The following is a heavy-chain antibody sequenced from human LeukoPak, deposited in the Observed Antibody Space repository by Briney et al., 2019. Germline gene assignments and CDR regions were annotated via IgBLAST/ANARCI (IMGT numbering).Heavy chain of an antibody. D-gene: IGHD4-4*01. V-gene: IGHV4-34*01. CDR1: GGSFSGYY. J-gene: IGHJ4*02. Sequence: SETLSLTCAVYGGSFSGYYWSWIRQPPGKGLEWIGEINHSGSTNYNPSLKSWVTISVDTSKNQFSLKLSSVTAADTAVYYCAGRLHSLDYWGQGTLVTVSS. CDR2: INHSGST. CDR3: AGRLHSLDY.